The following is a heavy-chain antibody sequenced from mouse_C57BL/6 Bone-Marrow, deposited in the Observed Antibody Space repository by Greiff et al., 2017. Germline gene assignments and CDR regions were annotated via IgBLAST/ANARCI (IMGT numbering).Heavy chain of an antibody. D-gene: IGHD2-4*01. V-gene: IGHV2-2*01. CDR2: IWSGGST. J-gene: IGHJ1*03. Sequence: VQGVESGPGLVQPSQSLSITCTVSGFSLTSYGVHWVRQSPGKGLEWLGVIWSGGSTDYNAAFISRLSISKDNSKSQVFFKMNSLQADDTAIYYCARKAYDYDGYFDVWGTGTTVTVSS. CDR3: ARKAYDYDGYFDV. CDR1: GFSLTSYG.